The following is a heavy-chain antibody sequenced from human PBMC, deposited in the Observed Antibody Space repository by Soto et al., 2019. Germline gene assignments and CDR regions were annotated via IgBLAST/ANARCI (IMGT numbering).Heavy chain of an antibody. J-gene: IGHJ4*02. CDR1: GFTFSSYG. CDR3: VKDGDNSGYYLSYYFDH. Sequence: PGGSLRLACAVSGFTFSSYGMHWVRQAPGKGLEWVAHISYDGSNEHYVDSVKGRFTISRDNKKSSLYLQMDSLRPEDTAVYYCVKDGDNSGYYLSYYFDHWGQGAPVTVSS. D-gene: IGHD3-22*01. V-gene: IGHV3-30*18. CDR2: ISYDGSNE.